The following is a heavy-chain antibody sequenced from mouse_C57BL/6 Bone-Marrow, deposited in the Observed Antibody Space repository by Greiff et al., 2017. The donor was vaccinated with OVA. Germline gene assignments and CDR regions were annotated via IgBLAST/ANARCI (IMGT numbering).Heavy chain of an antibody. V-gene: IGHV1-81*01. J-gene: IGHJ4*01. Sequence: QVQLQQPGAELVKPGASVKVSCKASGYTFTSYWMHWVKQRTGQGLEWIGEIYPRSGNTYYNEKFKGKATLTADKSSSTAYMELRSLTSEDSAVYFCARGGNYVNAMDYWGQGTSVTVSS. D-gene: IGHD2-1*01. CDR1: GYTFTSYW. CDR3: ARGGNYVNAMDY. CDR2: IYPRSGNT.